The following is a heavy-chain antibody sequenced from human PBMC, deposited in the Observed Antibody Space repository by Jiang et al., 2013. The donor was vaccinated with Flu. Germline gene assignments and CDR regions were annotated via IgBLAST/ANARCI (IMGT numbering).Heavy chain of an antibody. J-gene: IGHJ3*02. CDR2: IDWDDDK. Sequence: RIDWDDDKSYSTSLKTRLTISKDTSKNQVVLTMTNMDPVDTATYYCARAAAGGRGAFDIWGQGTMVTVSS. CDR3: ARAAAGGRGAFDI. D-gene: IGHD6-13*01. V-gene: IGHV2-70*04.